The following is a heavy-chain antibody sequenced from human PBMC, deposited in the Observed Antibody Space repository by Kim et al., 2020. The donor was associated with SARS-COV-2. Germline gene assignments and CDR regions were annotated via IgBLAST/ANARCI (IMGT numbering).Heavy chain of an antibody. D-gene: IGHD2-21*01. CDR1: GFTVSSNY. V-gene: IGHV3-53*01. J-gene: IGHJ2*01. CDR2: IYSGGST. Sequence: GGSLRLSCAASGFTVSSNYMSWVRQAPGKGLEWVSVIYSGGSTYYADSVKGRFTISRDNSKNTLYLQMNSLRAEDTAVYYCARLLLVASWYFDLWGRGTLVTVSS. CDR3: ARLLLVASWYFDL.